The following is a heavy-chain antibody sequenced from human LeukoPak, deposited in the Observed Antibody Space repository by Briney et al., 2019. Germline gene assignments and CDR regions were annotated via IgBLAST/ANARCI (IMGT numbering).Heavy chain of an antibody. CDR3: AKNGQDIVVVVAAAFDY. J-gene: IGHJ4*02. CDR1: GFTFSNYG. D-gene: IGHD2-15*01. Sequence: GGSLRLSCAASGFTFSNYGTSWVRQAPGKGLEWVSSLSGSGGSTYYADSVKGRFTISRDNSKNTLYLQMNSLRAEDTAVYYCAKNGQDIVVVVAAAFDYWGQGTLVTVSS. V-gene: IGHV3-23*01. CDR2: LSGSGGST.